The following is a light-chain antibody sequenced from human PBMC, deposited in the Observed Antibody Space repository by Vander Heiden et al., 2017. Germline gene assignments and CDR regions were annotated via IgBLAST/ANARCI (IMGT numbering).Light chain of an antibody. Sequence: SYELTQPPSVSVSPGQTASITCSGDKLGDKYACWYQQKPGQSPGRGIYQDSKRPSGIPERFSGSNSGKTANLTISGTQAMDEADDYCQAWDSSTYGLGTGTNVT. V-gene: IGLV3-1*01. CDR2: QDS. J-gene: IGLJ1*01. CDR3: QAWDSSTYG. CDR1: KLGDKY.